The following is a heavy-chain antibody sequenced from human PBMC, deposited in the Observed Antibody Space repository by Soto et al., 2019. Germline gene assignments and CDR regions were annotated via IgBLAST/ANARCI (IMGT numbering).Heavy chain of an antibody. J-gene: IGHJ5*02. CDR1: GHHRNTYD. V-gene: IGHV1-8*01. CDR2: VTTNSGET. CDR3: SDTGGP. Sequence: ASLKGSCKASGHHRNTYDINWVRQAPGQGLEWMGWVTTNSGETGFGQKFQGRITMTRNTSINTVDMELRSLRSDDTAVYFCSDTGGPWGQGNLVTVSS. D-gene: IGHD2-8*02.